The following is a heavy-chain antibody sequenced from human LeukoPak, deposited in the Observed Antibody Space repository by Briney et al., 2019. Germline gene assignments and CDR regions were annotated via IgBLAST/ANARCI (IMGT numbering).Heavy chain of an antibody. J-gene: IGHJ4*02. V-gene: IGHV3-23*01. CDR3: AKFPGFVVVPAAISYFDY. CDR2: ISGSGGST. D-gene: IGHD2-2*02. Sequence: PGGSLRLSCAASGFTFSSYGMHWVRQAPGKGLEWVSAISGSGGSTYYADSVKGRFTISRDNSKNTLYLQMNSLRAEDTAVYYCAKFPGFVVVPAAISYFDYWGQGTLVTVSS. CDR1: GFTFSSYG.